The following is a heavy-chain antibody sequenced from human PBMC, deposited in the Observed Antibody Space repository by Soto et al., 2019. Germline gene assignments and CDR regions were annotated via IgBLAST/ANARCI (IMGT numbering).Heavy chain of an antibody. J-gene: IGHJ6*02. D-gene: IGHD2-2*01. CDR2: IDPSDSYT. V-gene: IGHV5-10-1*01. Sequence: PGESLKSSCKGSVYSFTSYWISWVRQMPGKGLEWMGRIDPSDSYTNYSPSFQGHVTISADKSISTAYLQWSSLKASDTAMYYCASSPRGYCSSTSCRQLGNYYGMDVWGQGTTVTVSS. CDR3: ASSPRGYCSSTSCRQLGNYYGMDV. CDR1: VYSFTSYW.